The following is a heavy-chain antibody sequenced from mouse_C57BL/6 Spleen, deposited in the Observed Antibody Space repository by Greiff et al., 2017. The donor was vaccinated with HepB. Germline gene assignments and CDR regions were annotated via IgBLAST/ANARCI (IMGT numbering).Heavy chain of an antibody. V-gene: IGHV5-15*01. Sequence: EVKLVESGGGLVQPGGSLKLSCAASGFTFSDYGIAWVRQAPRKGPEWVAFISNLAYSIYYADTVTGRFTISRENAKNTLYLEMSSLRSEDTAMYYCARSGTTDAWLAYWGQGTLVTVSA. CDR3: ARSGTTDAWLAY. CDR1: GFTFSDYG. J-gene: IGHJ3*01. CDR2: ISNLAYSI. D-gene: IGHD1-1*01.